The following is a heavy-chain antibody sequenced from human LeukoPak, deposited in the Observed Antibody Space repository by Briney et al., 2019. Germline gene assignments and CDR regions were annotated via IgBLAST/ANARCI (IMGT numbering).Heavy chain of an antibody. J-gene: IGHJ6*03. CDR3: ARAGEIIVGATNHYYYYYMDV. CDR1: GYTLTSYG. CDR2: ISAYNGNT. Sequence: GSSVKVSCKASGYTLTSYGISCVRHAPGQGREWMGCISAYNGNTNYAQKLQGRVTMSTDTSTSTAYMELRRLRSEDTAVYYCARAGEIIVGATNHYYYYYMDVWGKGTTVTISS. V-gene: IGHV1-18*01. D-gene: IGHD1-26*01.